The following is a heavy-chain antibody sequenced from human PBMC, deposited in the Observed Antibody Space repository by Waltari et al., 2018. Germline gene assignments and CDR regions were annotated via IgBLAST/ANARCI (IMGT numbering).Heavy chain of an antibody. CDR3: ARDWNWGFDY. CDR2: MKEDGTQK. Sequence: EVQLVESGGGLVQPGGSLGLSCAASGFRFSNTWMSWVRQAPGKGLEWVANMKEDGTQKYYVDSVRGRFTISRDNTKNTLYLQMNSLRVEDTAVYYCARDWNWGFDYWGQGTLVTVSS. V-gene: IGHV3-7*01. D-gene: IGHD7-27*01. CDR1: GFRFSNTW. J-gene: IGHJ4*02.